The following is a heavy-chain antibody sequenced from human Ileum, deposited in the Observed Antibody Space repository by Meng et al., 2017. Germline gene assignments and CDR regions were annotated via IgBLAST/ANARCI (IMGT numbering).Heavy chain of an antibody. CDR1: GGSFSSGNW. Sequence: QMQLQESGPGLVKPSGTLSLTCGVSGGSFSSGNWWGWVRQPPGKGLEWIGEIFRTGNTNYNPSLQSRVSLSIDKSKNQFSLKVISVTAADTAVYYCVNYCSGGKCSPNEKTQHWGQGTLVTVSS. D-gene: IGHD2-15*01. CDR3: VNYCSGGKCSPNEKTQH. CDR2: IFRTGNT. V-gene: IGHV4-4*02. J-gene: IGHJ1*01.